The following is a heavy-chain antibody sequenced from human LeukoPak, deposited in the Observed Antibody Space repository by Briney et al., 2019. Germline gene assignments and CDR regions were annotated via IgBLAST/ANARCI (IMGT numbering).Heavy chain of an antibody. CDR2: ISGSGGGT. Sequence: GGSLRLSCAASGFTFSSYAMSWVRQAPGKGLEWVSAISGSGGGTYYADSVKGRFTISRDNSKNTLYLQMNSLRAEDTAVYYCAKDLTPYDILTGYYTLTYYFDYWGQGTLVTVSS. J-gene: IGHJ4*02. D-gene: IGHD3-9*01. V-gene: IGHV3-23*01. CDR1: GFTFSSYA. CDR3: AKDLTPYDILTGYYTLTYYFDY.